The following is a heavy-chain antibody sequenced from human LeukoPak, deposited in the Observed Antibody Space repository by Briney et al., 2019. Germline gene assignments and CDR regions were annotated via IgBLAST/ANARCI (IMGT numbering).Heavy chain of an antibody. V-gene: IGHV3-23*01. CDR2: ISGSGGST. CDR1: GFTFSSYA. CDR3: AKGDRGYSYGLHHDY. J-gene: IGHJ4*02. D-gene: IGHD5-18*01. Sequence: PGGSLRLSCAASGFTFSSYAMSWVRHAPGKGLEWVSAISGSGGSTYYADSVKGRFTISRDNSKNTLYLQMNSLRAEDTAVYYCAKGDRGYSYGLHHDYWGQGTLVTVSS.